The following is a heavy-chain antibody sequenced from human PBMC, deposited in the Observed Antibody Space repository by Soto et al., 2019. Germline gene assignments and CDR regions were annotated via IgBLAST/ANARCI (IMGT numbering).Heavy chain of an antibody. CDR2: MNPNSGNT. V-gene: IGHV1-8*01. Sequence: ASVKVSCKASGYTFTSYDINWVRQATGQGLEWMGWMNPNSGNTGYAQKFQGRVTMTRNTSISTAYMELSSLRSEDTAVYYCARVRSYDFWSGYYPDSYYYYGMDVWG. D-gene: IGHD3-3*01. CDR3: ARVRSYDFWSGYYPDSYYYYGMDV. CDR1: GYTFTSYD. J-gene: IGHJ6*02.